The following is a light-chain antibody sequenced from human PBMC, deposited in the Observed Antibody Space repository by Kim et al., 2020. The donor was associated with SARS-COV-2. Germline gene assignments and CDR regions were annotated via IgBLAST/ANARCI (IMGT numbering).Light chain of an antibody. CDR2: WAS. CDR3: QQYYSTPPS. J-gene: IGKJ2*03. V-gene: IGKV4-1*01. Sequence: DIVMTQSPDSLAVSLGERATLNCKSSQTVLYNSNNKNYLAWYQQKPGQAPKLLIYWASIRESGVSDRFSGSGSETDFTLTISSLQAEDVAVYYCQQYYSTPPSFAQGTKLHI. CDR1: QTVLYNSNNKNY.